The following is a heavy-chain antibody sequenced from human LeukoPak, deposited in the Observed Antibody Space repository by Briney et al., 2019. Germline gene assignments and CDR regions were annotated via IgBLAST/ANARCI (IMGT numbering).Heavy chain of an antibody. D-gene: IGHD1-26*01. J-gene: IGHJ4*02. CDR1: GFTVSSNY. CDR3: VNLWEAGY. V-gene: IGHV3-66*01. Sequence: PGGSLRLSCAASGFTVSSNYMSWVRQAPGKGLEWVSVIYSGGSTYYADSVKGRFTTSRDNAKNSLYLQLNSVRVEDTAMYYCVNLWEAGYWGQGTLVTVSS. CDR2: IYSGGST.